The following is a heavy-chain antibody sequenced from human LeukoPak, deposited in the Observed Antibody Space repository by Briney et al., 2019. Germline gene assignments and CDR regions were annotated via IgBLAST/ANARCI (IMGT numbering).Heavy chain of an antibody. CDR3: AAVQLERGNWFDP. V-gene: IGHV1-69*05. D-gene: IGHD1-1*01. CDR1: GGTFSSYA. Sequence: SVKVSCKASGGTFSSYAISWVRQAPGQWLEWMGGIIPIFGTANYAQKFQGRVTITTDESTSTAYMELSSLRSEDTAAYYCAAVQLERGNWFDPWGQGTLVTVSS. CDR2: IIPIFGTA. J-gene: IGHJ5*02.